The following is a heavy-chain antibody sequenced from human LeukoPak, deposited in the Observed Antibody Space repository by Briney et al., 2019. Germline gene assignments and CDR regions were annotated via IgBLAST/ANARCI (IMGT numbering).Heavy chain of an antibody. CDR2: INYSGSA. D-gene: IGHD6-6*01. Sequence: PSETLSLTCTVSGGSIRSSSYYWGWIRRPPGKGLEWIGSINYSGSAYYNPSLKSRITISVDTSKSQFSLKLNSVTAADTAVYYCARPYSSSSYYYFDYWGQGTLVTVSS. J-gene: IGHJ4*02. CDR1: GGSIRSSSYY. V-gene: IGHV4-39*01. CDR3: ARPYSSSSYYYFDY.